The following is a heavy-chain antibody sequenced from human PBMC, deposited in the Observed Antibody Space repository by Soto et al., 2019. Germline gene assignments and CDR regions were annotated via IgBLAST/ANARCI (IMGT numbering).Heavy chain of an antibody. Sequence: QVQLVQSGAEVKKPGASVKVSCKASGYTFTSYAMHWVRQAPGQRLEWMGWINAGNGNTKYSQKFQGRVTITRDTSASTAYMELSSLRSEDTAVYYCARETYSYCHYSSSWPIDYWGQGTLVTVSS. J-gene: IGHJ4*02. D-gene: IGHD6-13*01. CDR3: ARETYSYCHYSSSWPIDY. V-gene: IGHV1-3*01. CDR1: GYTFTSYA. CDR2: INAGNGNT.